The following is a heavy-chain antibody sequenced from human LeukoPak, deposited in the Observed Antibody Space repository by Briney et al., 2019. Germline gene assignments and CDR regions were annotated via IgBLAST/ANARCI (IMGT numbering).Heavy chain of an antibody. CDR2: IDGGGETT. CDR1: VFPFSFSA. J-gene: IGHJ4*02. Sequence: GGSLRLSCAASVFPFSFSAMSWVRRAPGKGLGWVSVIDGGGETTYYADSVKGRFTISRDNSKNTLYLQLTSLRVDDTAIYYFANVGAWTYFDSWGQGTLVTVSS. CDR3: ANVGAWTYFDS. V-gene: IGHV3-23*01. D-gene: IGHD3/OR15-3a*01.